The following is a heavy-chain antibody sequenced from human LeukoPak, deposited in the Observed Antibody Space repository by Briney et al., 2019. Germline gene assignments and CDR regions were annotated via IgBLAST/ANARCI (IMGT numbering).Heavy chain of an antibody. V-gene: IGHV3-48*01. D-gene: IGHD3-3*01. Sequence: GGSLRLSCAASGFTFSSYSMNWVRQAPGKGLEWVSYISSSSSTIYYADSVKGRFTISRDNAKNSLCLQMNSLRAEDTAVYYCARDRCYDFWSGFDVCYYYMDVWGKGTTVTVSS. J-gene: IGHJ6*03. CDR3: ARDRCYDFWSGFDVCYYYMDV. CDR2: ISSSSSTI. CDR1: GFTFSSYS.